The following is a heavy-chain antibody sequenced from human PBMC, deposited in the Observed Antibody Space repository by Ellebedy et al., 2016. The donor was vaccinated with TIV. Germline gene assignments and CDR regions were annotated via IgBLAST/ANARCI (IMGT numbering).Heavy chain of an antibody. CDR3: ARDGAPYFGSGSYIYYFGY. D-gene: IGHD3-10*01. V-gene: IGHV3-33*01. CDR1: GFTFSRYG. Sequence: GGSLRLSXAASGFTFSRYGMHWVRQAPGKGLEWVAVIWYDGNNKYYADSVKGRFTISRDDSKNTVYLQMNSLRADDTAVYYCARDGAPYFGSGSYIYYFGYWGQGTLVTVSS. J-gene: IGHJ4*02. CDR2: IWYDGNNK.